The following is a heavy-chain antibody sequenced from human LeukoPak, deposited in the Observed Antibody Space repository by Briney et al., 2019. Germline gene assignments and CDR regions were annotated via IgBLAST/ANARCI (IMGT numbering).Heavy chain of an antibody. D-gene: IGHD3-3*01. CDR3: ARRYYDFWSGYYPAAFDI. CDR2: IYHSGST. V-gene: IGHV4-38-2*01. CDR1: GYSISSGYD. J-gene: IGHJ3*02. Sequence: SETLSLTCAVSGYSISSGYDWGWIRQPPGKGLEWIGSIYHSGSTYYNPSLKSRVTISVDTPKNQFSLELSSMTAADTAVYYCARRYYDFWSGYYPAAFDIWGQGTMVSVSS.